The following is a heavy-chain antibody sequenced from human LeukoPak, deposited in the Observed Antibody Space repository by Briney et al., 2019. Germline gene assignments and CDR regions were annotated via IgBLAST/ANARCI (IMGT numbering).Heavy chain of an antibody. J-gene: IGHJ4*02. CDR2: INSDGSST. CDR1: GFTFSSYW. Sequence: HPGGPLRLSCAASGFTFSSYWMHWVRKAPGKGLVCVSRINSDGSSTSYADSVKGRFTISRDNAKNTLYLQMNSLRAEDTAVYYCARDRYDFWSGHRNDYWGQGTLVTVSS. V-gene: IGHV3-74*01. CDR3: ARDRYDFWSGHRNDY. D-gene: IGHD3-3*01.